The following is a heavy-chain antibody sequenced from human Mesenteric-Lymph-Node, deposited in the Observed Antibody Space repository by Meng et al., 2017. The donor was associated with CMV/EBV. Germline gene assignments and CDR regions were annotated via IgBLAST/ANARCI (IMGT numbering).Heavy chain of an antibody. D-gene: IGHD6-13*01. CDR3: TREAAAEYYFDH. Sequence: SQTLSLTCAISGDSVSSNSAAWNWIRQSPSRGLEWLGRTYYRSQWYNDYAVSVKSRITINPDTSKNQFSLQLNSVTPEDSAIYYCTREAAAEYYFDHWGRGTLVTVSS. J-gene: IGHJ4*02. V-gene: IGHV6-1*01. CDR2: TYYRSQWYN. CDR1: GDSVSSNSAA.